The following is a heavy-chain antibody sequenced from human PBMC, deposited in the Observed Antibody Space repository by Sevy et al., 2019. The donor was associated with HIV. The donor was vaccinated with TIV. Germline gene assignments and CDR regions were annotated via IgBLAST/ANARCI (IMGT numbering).Heavy chain of an antibody. D-gene: IGHD2-21*01. CDR2: IKYDGSNK. CDR1: GFSYSSYG. Sequence: GGSLRLSCAASGFSYSSYGMHWVRQAPGKGLEWVAYIKYDGSNKDYADSVKGRFTISRDNSKNTLDLQMNSLRVEDTAVYYSVKEGGGEGGDHWGQGTLVTVSS. CDR3: VKEGGGEGGDH. J-gene: IGHJ4*02. V-gene: IGHV3-30*02.